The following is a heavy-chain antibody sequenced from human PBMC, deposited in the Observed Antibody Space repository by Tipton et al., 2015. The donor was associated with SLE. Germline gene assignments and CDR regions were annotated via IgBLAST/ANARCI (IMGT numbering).Heavy chain of an antibody. V-gene: IGHV4-34*01. CDR3: ARVLLGLSQIGCWYSDP. Sequence: TLSLTCAVYGGSFSGYYWSWVRQPPGKGLEWIGEINHSGSTNYNPSLKRRVTISVDASKNQISQNLKPATAADTAVYYCARVLLGLSQIGCWYSDPWGRGPLVPVPP. J-gene: IGHJ2*01. CDR2: INHSGST. D-gene: IGHD1-26*01. CDR1: GGSFSGYY.